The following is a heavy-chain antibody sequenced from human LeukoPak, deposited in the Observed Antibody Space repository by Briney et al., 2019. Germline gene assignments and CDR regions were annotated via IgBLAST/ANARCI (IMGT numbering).Heavy chain of an antibody. CDR2: IYYSGST. CDR1: GGSISSSSYY. V-gene: IGHV4-39*01. Sequence: SETLSLTCTVSGGSISSSSYYWGWIRQPPGKGLEWIGSIYYSGSTYYNPSLKSRVTISVDTSKNQFSLKLSSVTAADTAVYYCARQSDIVATIGYWSQGTLVTVSS. CDR3: ARQSDIVATIGY. J-gene: IGHJ4*02. D-gene: IGHD5-12*01.